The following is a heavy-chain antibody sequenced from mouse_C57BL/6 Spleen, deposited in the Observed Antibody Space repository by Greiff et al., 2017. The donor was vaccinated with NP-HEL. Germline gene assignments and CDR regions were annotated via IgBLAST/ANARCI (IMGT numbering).Heavy chain of an antibody. CDR1: GYTFTDYN. D-gene: IGHD2-3*01. J-gene: IGHJ3*01. Sequence: VHVKQSGPELVKPGASVTIPCKASGYTFTDYNMDWVQQSHGKSLEWIGDINHNNGGTNYNQKFKGKATFTVDKSSSLAYMELRSLTSEDTAVYYCARRGWSPFADWGHGTLVTVSA. CDR2: INHNNGGT. CDR3: ARRGWSPFAD. V-gene: IGHV1-18*01.